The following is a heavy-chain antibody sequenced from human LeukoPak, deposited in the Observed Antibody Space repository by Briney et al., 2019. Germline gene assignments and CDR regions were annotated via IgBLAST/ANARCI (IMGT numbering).Heavy chain of an antibody. V-gene: IGHV4-38-2*02. CDR3: ARATSSYFYYMDV. Sequence: PSETLSLTCTVSGYSISSGYYWGWIRQPPGKGLEWIGSIYHSGSTYYNPSLKSRVTISVDTSKNQFSLNVSSVTAADTAVYYCARATSSYFYYMDVWGKGTTVTISS. J-gene: IGHJ6*03. CDR1: GYSISSGYY. CDR2: IYHSGST. D-gene: IGHD5-12*01.